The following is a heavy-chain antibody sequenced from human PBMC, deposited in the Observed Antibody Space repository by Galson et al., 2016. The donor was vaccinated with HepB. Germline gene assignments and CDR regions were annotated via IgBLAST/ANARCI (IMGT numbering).Heavy chain of an antibody. Sequence: SLRLSCAASGFTFSSYAMHWVRQAPGKGLEWVAVISYDGSNKYYADSVKGRFTISRDNSKNTLYLQMNSLRAEDTAVYYCAKIYSYYDYWGQGTLVTVSS. D-gene: IGHD5-18*01. V-gene: IGHV3-30-3*02. J-gene: IGHJ4*02. CDR2: ISYDGSNK. CDR3: AKIYSYYDY. CDR1: GFTFSSYA.